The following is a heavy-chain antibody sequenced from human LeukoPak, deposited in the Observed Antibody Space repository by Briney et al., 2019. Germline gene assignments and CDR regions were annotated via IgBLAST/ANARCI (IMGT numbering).Heavy chain of an antibody. CDR3: ARGGFEWEPLY. V-gene: IGHV3-23*01. CDR1: GFTFSSYA. CDR2: ISGSGGST. D-gene: IGHD1-26*01. J-gene: IGHJ4*02. Sequence: GGSLRLSCAASGFTFSSYAMSWVRQAPGKGLEWVSAISGSGGSTYYADSVKGRFTISRHNSKNTLYLQMNSLRAEDTAVYYCARGGFEWEPLYWGQGTLVTVSS.